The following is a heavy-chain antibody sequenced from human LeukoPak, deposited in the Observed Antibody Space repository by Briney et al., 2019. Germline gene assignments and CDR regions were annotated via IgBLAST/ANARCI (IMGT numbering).Heavy chain of an antibody. CDR1: GGSISSSSYY. J-gene: IGHJ6*02. CDR3: ARDGLNYDYVWGSYTDGMDV. Sequence: LSLTCTVSGGSISSSSYYWGWIRQPPGKGLEWVSAISGSGGSTYYADSVKGRFTISRDNAKNSLYLQMNSLRAEDTAVYYCARDGLNYDYVWGSYTDGMDVWGQGTTVTVSS. CDR2: ISGSGGST. D-gene: IGHD3-16*01. V-gene: IGHV3-11*04.